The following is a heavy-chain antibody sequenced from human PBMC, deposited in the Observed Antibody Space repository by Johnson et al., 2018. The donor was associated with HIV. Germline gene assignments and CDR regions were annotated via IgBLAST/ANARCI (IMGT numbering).Heavy chain of an antibody. V-gene: IGHV3-23*04. CDR2: ISGSGGST. CDR1: GFAFSSYA. Sequence: MHLVESGGGLVQPGGSLRLSCAASGFAFSSYAMTWVRQAPGKGLEWVSAISGSGGSTYYADSVKGQFTISRDNSKNTLYLQMNSLRAEDTAIYYCAKGRYSSSWYLAGAFDIWGQGTMVTVSS. CDR3: AKGRYSSSWYLAGAFDI. J-gene: IGHJ3*02. D-gene: IGHD6-13*01.